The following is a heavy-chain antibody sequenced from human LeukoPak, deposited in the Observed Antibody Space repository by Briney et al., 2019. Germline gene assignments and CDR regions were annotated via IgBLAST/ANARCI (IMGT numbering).Heavy chain of an antibody. D-gene: IGHD4-17*01. CDR3: ARAQQTDFGVGAMDV. CDR1: EFNVSNSF. J-gene: IGHJ6*02. Sequence: GGSLRLFCTASEFNVSNSFIHWVRQAPGKGLEWVPVIYSGGATYFTDSVKGRFSISRDIFKNTVYLQMNSLRVDDTAVFYCARAQQTDFGVGAMDVWGQGTTVTVSS. V-gene: IGHV3-66*01. CDR2: IYSGGAT.